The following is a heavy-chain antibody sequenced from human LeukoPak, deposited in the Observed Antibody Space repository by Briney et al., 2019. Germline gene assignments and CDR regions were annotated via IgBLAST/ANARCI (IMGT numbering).Heavy chain of an antibody. J-gene: IGHJ4*02. Sequence: HPGGSLRLSCAVSGFTVTDTYMSWVRQAPGKGLEWLSVIYTGGSIYYADFLKGRFTISRDISKNTPFLQMNSLRAEDTAVYYCTRGGSYFDFDYWGQGTLVTVSS. CDR3: TRGGSYFDFDY. V-gene: IGHV3-53*03. D-gene: IGHD1-26*01. CDR1: GFTVTDTY. CDR2: IYTGGSI.